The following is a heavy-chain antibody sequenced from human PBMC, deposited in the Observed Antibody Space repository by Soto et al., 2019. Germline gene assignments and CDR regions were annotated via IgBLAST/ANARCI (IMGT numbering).Heavy chain of an antibody. Sequence: EVQLVESGGNLVQPGGSLRLSCAVSGFTFSTYGMNWVRQAPGKGLEWISYISSGSDTIYYAASVKGRFISFRDNAKNSLYLQMNSLRDEDTAVYYCAREYIWGYDDAFDIWGQGTMVTVSS. CDR2: ISSGSDTI. D-gene: IGHD1-20*01. CDR1: GFTFSTYG. V-gene: IGHV3-48*02. J-gene: IGHJ3*02. CDR3: AREYIWGYDDAFDI.